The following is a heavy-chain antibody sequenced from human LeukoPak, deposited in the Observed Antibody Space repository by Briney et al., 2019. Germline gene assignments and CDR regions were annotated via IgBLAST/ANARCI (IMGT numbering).Heavy chain of an antibody. CDR2: IRTKVNGETT. J-gene: IGHJ4*02. Sequence: GGSLILSCTASGFTFGDFVMSWVRQPPGKGLEWVGFIRTKVNGETTKYAASVQGRFTISRDDSKSIAYLQMNSLKTEDTAVYYCTTNYQLDYWGQGTLVTVSS. V-gene: IGHV3-49*04. D-gene: IGHD5-24*01. CDR1: GFTFGDFV. CDR3: TTNYQLDY.